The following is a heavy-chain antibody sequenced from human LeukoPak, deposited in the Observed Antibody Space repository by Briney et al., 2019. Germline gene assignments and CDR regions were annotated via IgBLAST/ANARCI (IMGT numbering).Heavy chain of an antibody. J-gene: IGHJ6*03. CDR3: ARGPELGYCSSTSCYNYYYYMDV. V-gene: IGHV1-18*01. CDR1: GYTFTSYG. D-gene: IGHD2-2*02. CDR2: ISAYNGNT. Sequence: ASVKVSCKASGYTFTSYGISWVRQAPGQGLEWMGWISAYNGNTNYAQKLQGRVTMTTDTSTSTAYMELRSLRSDDTAVYYCARGPELGYCSSTSCYNYYYYMDVWGKGTTVTVSS.